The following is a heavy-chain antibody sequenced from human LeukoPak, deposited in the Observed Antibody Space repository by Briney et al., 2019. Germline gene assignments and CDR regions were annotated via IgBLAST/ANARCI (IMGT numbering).Heavy chain of an antibody. D-gene: IGHD4-17*01. CDR3: ARRSRTADGFDI. CDR2: ISWNSGSI. V-gene: IGHV3-9*01. J-gene: IGHJ3*02. Sequence: GGSLRLSCAASGFTFDDYAMHWVRQAPGKGLEWVSGISWNSGSIGYADSVKGRFTISRDNAKNSLYLQMNSLRAEDTAVYYCARRSRTADGFDIWGQGTMVTVSS. CDR1: GFTFDDYA.